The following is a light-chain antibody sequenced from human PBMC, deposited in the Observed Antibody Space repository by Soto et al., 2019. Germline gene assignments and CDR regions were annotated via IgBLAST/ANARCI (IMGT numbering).Light chain of an antibody. Sequence: EIVLTQSPGTLSLSPGERATLSCRASQSVNSYLAWYQQKPGQAPRLLIYGASSRATGIPDSFSRSGSGTDFTLTISRLEPEDFAVYYCQQYGSSPITFGQGTRLEMK. V-gene: IGKV3-20*01. CDR3: QQYGSSPIT. CDR1: QSVNSY. CDR2: GAS. J-gene: IGKJ5*01.